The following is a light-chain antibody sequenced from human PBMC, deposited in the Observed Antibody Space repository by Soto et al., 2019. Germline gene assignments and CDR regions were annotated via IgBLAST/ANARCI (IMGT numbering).Light chain of an antibody. CDR1: NIGGKS. CDR3: QVWDSSADHVV. V-gene: IGLV3-21*02. J-gene: IGLJ2*01. CDR2: DDS. Sequence: SYVVTQPPSVSVVPGQTARITCGGNNIGGKSVHWYQQKPGQAPVLVVYDDSDRPSGIPERFSGSNSGNTATLSISRVEAGDEADYYCQVWDSSADHVVFGGGTKLTVL.